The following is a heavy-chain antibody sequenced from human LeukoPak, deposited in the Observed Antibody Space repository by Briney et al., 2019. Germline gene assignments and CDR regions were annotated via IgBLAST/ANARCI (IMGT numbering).Heavy chain of an antibody. D-gene: IGHD6-19*01. CDR2: ISAYNGNT. CDR1: GYTFTGYY. V-gene: IGHV1-18*04. CDR3: ARASSSGWYYYGMDV. J-gene: IGHJ6*02. Sequence: GASVKVSCKASGYTFTGYYMHWVRQAPGQGLEWMGWISAYNGNTNNAQKLQGRVTMATDTSTSTAYMELRSLRSDDTAVYYCARASSSGWYYYGMDVWGQGTTVTVSS.